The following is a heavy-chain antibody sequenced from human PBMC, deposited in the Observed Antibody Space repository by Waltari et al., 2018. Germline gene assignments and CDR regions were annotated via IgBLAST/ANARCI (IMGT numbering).Heavy chain of an antibody. CDR1: GFTFSSSC. CDR3: ARDRRSSSWYN. V-gene: IGHV3-7*01. Sequence: EVQLVESGGGLVQPGGSLRLSCAASGFTFSSSCMSWVRQAPGKGLEWVANIKQDGSEKYYVDSVKGRFTISRDNAKNSLYLQMNSLRAEDTAVYYCARDRRSSSWYNWGQGTLVTVSS. J-gene: IGHJ4*02. CDR2: IKQDGSEK. D-gene: IGHD6-13*01.